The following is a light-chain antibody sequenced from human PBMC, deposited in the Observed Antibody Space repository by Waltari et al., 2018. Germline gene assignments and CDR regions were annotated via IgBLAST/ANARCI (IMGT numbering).Light chain of an antibody. Sequence: AIRMTQSPSSFSASTGARVTITCRASQGISTYLAWYQQKSGKAPKLLIYAASTLQSGVPSRFSGSGSGTDFTLTISCLQSEDFAIYYCQQYYTYPRTFGQGTKVEV. CDR3: QQYYTYPRT. CDR1: QGISTY. CDR2: AAS. J-gene: IGKJ1*01. V-gene: IGKV1-8*01.